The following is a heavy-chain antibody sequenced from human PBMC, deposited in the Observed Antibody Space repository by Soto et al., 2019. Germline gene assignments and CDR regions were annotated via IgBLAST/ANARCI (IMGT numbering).Heavy chain of an antibody. CDR1: GFTFSNFA. V-gene: IGHV3-23*01. CDR3: AEGGFFDGFDY. J-gene: IGHJ4*02. Sequence: GGCLRLSCAASGFTFSNFAMGWVRQAPGKGLEWVSSITSSSDRTYYAASVKGRFTISRDNSKNTLFLQMNSLRAEDTAVYYCAEGGFFDGFDYWGQGILVTVSS. CDR2: ITSSSDRT.